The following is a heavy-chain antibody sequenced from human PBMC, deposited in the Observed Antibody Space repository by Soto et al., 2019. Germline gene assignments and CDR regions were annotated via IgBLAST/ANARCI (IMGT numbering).Heavy chain of an antibody. J-gene: IGHJ6*02. CDR3: ARGPLGHMDV. D-gene: IGHD3-3*01. V-gene: IGHV3-48*03. Sequence: EEHVEESGGGLVQPGGSLRLSCIVSGFRFSSYEMIWVRQTPGKGLEWISYIRESGSTIYYADSVKGRFTISRDNAKNSLYLQMDSLRAEDTAVYYCARGPLGHMDVWGQGTSVTVSS. CDR1: GFRFSSYE. CDR2: IRESGSTI.